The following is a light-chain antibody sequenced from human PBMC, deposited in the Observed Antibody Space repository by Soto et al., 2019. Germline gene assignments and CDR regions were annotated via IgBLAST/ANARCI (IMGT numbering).Light chain of an antibody. CDR3: QQYGSSPGT. CDR1: QSVRDRY. Sequence: EIGLTQSPGTLSLSPGERATLSCRASQSVRDRYLAWYQQKPGQAPSLLIYDTSTRATGVPDRFSGSGSGTDVALTISRVEPEDFAIYFCQQYGSSPGTFGQGTKVEI. CDR2: DTS. V-gene: IGKV3-20*01. J-gene: IGKJ1*01.